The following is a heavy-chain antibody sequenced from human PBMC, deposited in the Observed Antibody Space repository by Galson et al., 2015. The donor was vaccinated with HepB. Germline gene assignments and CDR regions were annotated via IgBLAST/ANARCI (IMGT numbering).Heavy chain of an antibody. J-gene: IGHJ6*02. D-gene: IGHD3-10*01. CDR1: GGTFSSYA. V-gene: IGHV1-69*13. CDR2: IIPIFGTA. CDR3: ARDRDYYGSGHNYYYYGMDV. Sequence: SVKVSCKASGGTFSSYAISWVRQAPGQGLEWMGGIIPIFGTANYAQKFQGRVTITADESTSTAYMELSSLRSEDTAVYYCARDRDYYGSGHNYYYYGMDVWGQGTTVTVSS.